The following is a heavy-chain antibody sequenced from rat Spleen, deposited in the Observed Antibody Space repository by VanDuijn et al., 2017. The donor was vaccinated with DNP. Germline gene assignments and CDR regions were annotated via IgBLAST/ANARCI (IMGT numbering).Heavy chain of an antibody. CDR3: TQTGDPGMTGFDY. D-gene: IGHD1-4*01. J-gene: IGHJ2*01. CDR2: ISTAGGND. V-gene: IGHV5-25*01. CDR1: GFIFSNYD. Sequence: EVRLVESGGGLVQPGRSLKLSCAASGFIFSNYDMAWVRQTPTKGLEWVASISTAGGNDYYRDSVKGRFTISRDNTKSTLYLQMDSLRSEDTATYYCTQTGDPGMTGFDYWGQGVMVTVSS.